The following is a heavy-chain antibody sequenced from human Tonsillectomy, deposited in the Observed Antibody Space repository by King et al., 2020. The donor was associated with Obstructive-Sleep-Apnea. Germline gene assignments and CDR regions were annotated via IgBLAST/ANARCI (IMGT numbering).Heavy chain of an antibody. CDR3: TRDYDILTGYYYGAFDI. V-gene: IGHV3-15*01. CDR2: IKKKSDGGTT. Sequence: VQLVESGGGLVKPGGSLRLSCAASGFTVSNAWMSWVRQAPGKGLEWVGRIKKKSDGGTTDYAAPVKGRFTISRDDSKNTLYLQMNSLKTEDTTGYYCTRDYDILTGYYYGAFDIWGQGTMVTVSS. CDR1: GFTVSNAW. D-gene: IGHD3-9*01. J-gene: IGHJ3*02.